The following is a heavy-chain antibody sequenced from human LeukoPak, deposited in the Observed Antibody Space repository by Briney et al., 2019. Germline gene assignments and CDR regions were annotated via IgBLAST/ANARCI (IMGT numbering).Heavy chain of an antibody. D-gene: IGHD1-7*01. CDR1: GFTFSDYY. J-gene: IGHJ4*02. V-gene: IGHV3-23*01. CDR2: ISGSGGST. Sequence: GGSLRLSCAASGFTFSDYYMSWIRQAPGKGLEWVSAISGSGGSTYYADSVKGRFTISRDNSKNTLYLQMNSLRAEDTAVYYCAKAGYNWNYLLDYWGQGTLVTVSS. CDR3: AKAGYNWNYLLDY.